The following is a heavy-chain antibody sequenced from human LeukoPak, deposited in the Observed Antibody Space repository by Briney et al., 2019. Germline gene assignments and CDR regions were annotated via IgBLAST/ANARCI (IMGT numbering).Heavy chain of an antibody. CDR3: AREANTAMVLYYFDY. J-gene: IGHJ4*02. D-gene: IGHD5-18*01. V-gene: IGHV3-30*04. CDR2: ISYDGSNK. CDR1: GFTFSSYA. Sequence: GGSLRLSCSASGFTFSSYAMRWVRQGPGKGLEWVVVISYDGSNKNYADSVKGRFTISRDNSKNTLYLQMNSLRAEDTAVYYCAREANTAMVLYYFDYWGQGTLVTVSS.